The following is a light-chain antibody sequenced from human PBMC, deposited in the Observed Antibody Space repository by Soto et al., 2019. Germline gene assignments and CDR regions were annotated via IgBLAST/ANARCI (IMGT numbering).Light chain of an antibody. CDR3: QQRSDWPLT. CDR2: DVS. Sequence: EIVLTRSPATLSLSPCERSTRSGRASQSVTSYLAWYQQKPGQAPRLLIYDVSNRASGIPARFSGSGSETDFTLTISSLEPEDFAVYYCQQRSDWPLTFGQGTRLEIK. V-gene: IGKV3-11*01. J-gene: IGKJ5*01. CDR1: QSVTSY.